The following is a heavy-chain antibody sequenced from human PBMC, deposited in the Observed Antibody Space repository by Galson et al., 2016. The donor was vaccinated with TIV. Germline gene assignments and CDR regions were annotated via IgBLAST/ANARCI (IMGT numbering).Heavy chain of an antibody. CDR1: GDTFSNYA. CDR3: ARGPAENY. Sequence: SVKVSCKASGDTFSNYAISWVRQAHGQGLEWMGRIIPILNIANYAQEFQGRVTITADESTSTVYMELNSLRSDDTAVYYCARGPAENYWGQGTLVTVSS. J-gene: IGHJ4*02. V-gene: IGHV1-69*04. CDR2: IIPILNIA.